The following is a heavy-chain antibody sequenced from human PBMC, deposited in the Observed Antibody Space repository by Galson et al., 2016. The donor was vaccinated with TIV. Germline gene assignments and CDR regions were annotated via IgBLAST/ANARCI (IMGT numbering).Heavy chain of an antibody. CDR2: IDPSDSYT. J-gene: IGHJ4*02. Sequence: QSGAEVKKPGESLRISCKGSGYSFTNYWIAWVRQTPGKGLEWMGRIDPSDSYTNYSPSFQGHVIISTDKCITTAYLQWSSLKASDTAMYYCARHYYDTSGFAASFDFWGQGTPVTVSS. D-gene: IGHD3-22*01. V-gene: IGHV5-10-1*01. CDR3: ARHYYDTSGFAASFDF. CDR1: GYSFTNYW.